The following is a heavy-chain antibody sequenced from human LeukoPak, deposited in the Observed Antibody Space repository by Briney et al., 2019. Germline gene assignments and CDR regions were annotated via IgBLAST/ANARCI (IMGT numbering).Heavy chain of an antibody. J-gene: IGHJ4*02. CDR2: IIPIFGTA. CDR1: EAPVSSYA. V-gene: IGHV1-69*05. D-gene: IGHD6-13*01. Sequence: SVKVSYKASEAPVSSYAITWVRQAPGQGLEWKGRIIPIFGTADYAQKFQSRVTITTDESTSTAYMELSILRSDDTAVYYCARERPPGDSSSWFLEGYFDIWGQGTLVTVSS. CDR3: ARERPPGDSSSWFLEGYFDI.